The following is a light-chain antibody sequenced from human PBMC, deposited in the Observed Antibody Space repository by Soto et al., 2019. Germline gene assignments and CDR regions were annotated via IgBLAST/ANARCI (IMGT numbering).Light chain of an antibody. CDR1: QSVSSSY. J-gene: IGKJ3*01. Sequence: EIVLTQSPGTLSLSPGERATLSCRASQSVSSSYLAWYQQKPGQAPRLLIYDASRATGIPDRFSGSGSGTYISLTIVTPEPEAFAVYYCPRYGRSTLFGPGTKVDIK. CDR2: DAS. CDR3: PRYGRSTL. V-gene: IGKV3-20*01.